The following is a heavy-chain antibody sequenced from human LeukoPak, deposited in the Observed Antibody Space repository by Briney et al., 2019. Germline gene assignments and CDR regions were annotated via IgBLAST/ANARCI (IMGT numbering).Heavy chain of an antibody. CDR1: GGSFSGYY. D-gene: IGHD3-22*01. CDR3: ARSTHLRTYYYDSSGGGTRFFDY. J-gene: IGHJ4*02. CDR2: INHSGST. Sequence: SETLSLTCAVYGGSFSGYYWSWIRQPPGKGLEWIGEINHSGSTNYNPSLTRRVTISVDTSKNQFSLKLSSVTAADTAVYYCARSTHLRTYYYDSSGGGTRFFDYWGQGTLVTVSS. V-gene: IGHV4-34*01.